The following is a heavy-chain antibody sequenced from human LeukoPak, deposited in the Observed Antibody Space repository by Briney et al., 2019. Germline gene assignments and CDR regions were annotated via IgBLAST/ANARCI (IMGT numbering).Heavy chain of an antibody. CDR2: LAYTGIS. CDR3: ARLHEGGYATSLGWLGP. Sequence: KPSETLSLTCTVSGASISRSYWIWIRQTPGKGLEWMGYLAYTGISTYNPSLKSRVTISRDESKNQFSLHLTHVTAADTAVYYCARLHEGGYATSLGWLGPWGQGTRVTVSS. V-gene: IGHV4-59*08. J-gene: IGHJ5*02. D-gene: IGHD5-24*01. CDR1: GASISRSY.